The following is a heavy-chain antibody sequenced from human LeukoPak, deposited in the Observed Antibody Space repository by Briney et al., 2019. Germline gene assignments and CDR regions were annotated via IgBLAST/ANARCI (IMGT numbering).Heavy chain of an antibody. CDR1: GDSISTSKSY. Sequence: PSETLSLTCTVSGDSISTSKSYWGWIRQPPLKGLEWIGSIYYTGNTYYNASLKSRVTISVDTSKNQFSLSLTSVTAADTAVYYCARLRSILRYTTGVGYFQHWGQGTLVTVSS. V-gene: IGHV4-39*01. J-gene: IGHJ1*01. D-gene: IGHD3-9*01. CDR3: ARLRSILRYTTGVGYFQH. CDR2: IYYTGNT.